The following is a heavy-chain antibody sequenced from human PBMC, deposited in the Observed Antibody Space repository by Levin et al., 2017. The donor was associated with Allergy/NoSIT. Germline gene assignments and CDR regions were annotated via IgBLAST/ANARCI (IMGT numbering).Heavy chain of an antibody. D-gene: IGHD1-26*01. Sequence: SETLSLTCTVSGGSISGGGYHWTWIRQHPEKGLEWFVYIYYSGSTYYNPSLKSRLMISVDTTKNQFSLNVSAATAADTAVYYCAREDGATCDFWGQGALVTVAS. CDR3: AREDGATCDF. CDR2: IYYSGST. V-gene: IGHV4-31*03. CDR1: GGSISGGGYH. J-gene: IGHJ4*02.